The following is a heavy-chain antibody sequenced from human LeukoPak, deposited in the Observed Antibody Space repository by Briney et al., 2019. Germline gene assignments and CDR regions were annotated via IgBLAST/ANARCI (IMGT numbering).Heavy chain of an antibody. Sequence: PGGTLRLSCAASGFTFSSYGMSWVRQAPGKGLEWVSAISGSGGSTYYADSVKGRFTISRDNSKNTLYLQMNSLRAEDTAVYYCAKIPSPFLGYSSGWAFDPWGQGTLVTVSS. J-gene: IGHJ5*02. CDR1: GFTFSSYG. D-gene: IGHD6-19*01. CDR3: AKIPSPFLGYSSGWAFDP. V-gene: IGHV3-23*01. CDR2: ISGSGGST.